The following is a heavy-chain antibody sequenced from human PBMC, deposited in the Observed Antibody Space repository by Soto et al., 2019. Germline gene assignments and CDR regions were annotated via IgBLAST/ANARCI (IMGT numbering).Heavy chain of an antibody. CDR3: AGGYCSSTSGQYYFDF. CDR1: GYTFTGYA. Sequence: ASVKVSCKASGYTFTGYAIHWVRQAPGQRHEWMGWINGGNGDTKYSQRFQGRVTITRDTSASTAYMELTSLGSEDTAVYHCAGGYCSSTSGQYYFDFWGRGTLVTVSS. V-gene: IGHV1-3*01. D-gene: IGHD2-2*01. CDR2: INGGNGDT. J-gene: IGHJ4*02.